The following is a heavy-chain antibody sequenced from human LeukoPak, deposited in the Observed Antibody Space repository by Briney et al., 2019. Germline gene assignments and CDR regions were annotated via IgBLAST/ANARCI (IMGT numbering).Heavy chain of an antibody. J-gene: IGHJ4*02. CDR3: ARDVAMVT. V-gene: IGHV4-59*01. CDR1: SGSISSYY. CDR2: INYGGSA. D-gene: IGHD5-18*01. Sequence: PSETLSLTCTVSSGSISSYYWSWIRQPPGKGLEWIGFINYGGSANYSPSLKSRVTISVDTSMNQFSLKLRSVTAADTAMYYCARDVAMVTWGQGTLVTVSS.